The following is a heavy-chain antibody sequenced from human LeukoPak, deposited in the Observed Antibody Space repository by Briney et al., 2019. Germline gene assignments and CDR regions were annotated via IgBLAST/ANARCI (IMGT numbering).Heavy chain of an antibody. CDR2: IYNTGGT. D-gene: IGHD3-10*02. J-gene: IGHJ6*04. CDR3: AELGITMIGGV. V-gene: IGHV3-66*01. Sequence: GGSLRLSCAASGFSISSDYMTWVRQAPGKGLEWVSVIYNTGGTKYADSVRGRFTISRDNAKNSLYLQMNSLRAEDTAVYYCAELGITMIGGVWGKGTTVTISS. CDR1: GFSISSDY.